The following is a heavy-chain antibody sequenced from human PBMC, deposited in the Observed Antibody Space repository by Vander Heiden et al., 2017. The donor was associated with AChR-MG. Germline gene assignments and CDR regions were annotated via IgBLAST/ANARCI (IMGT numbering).Heavy chain of an antibody. CDR3: ARKSPYYYDGMDV. CDR1: GGTFSSYA. CDR2: SIRIFGTA. Sequence: QVQLVQSGAEVKKHGSSVKVSCMASGGTFSSYASSWVRQAPGQGLDLRGGSIRIFGTANLAQKFQGRVTITADKSTSTANMELSSLRSEYTAVYYCARKSPYYYDGMDVWGQGTTVTVSS. J-gene: IGHJ6*02. V-gene: IGHV1-69*06.